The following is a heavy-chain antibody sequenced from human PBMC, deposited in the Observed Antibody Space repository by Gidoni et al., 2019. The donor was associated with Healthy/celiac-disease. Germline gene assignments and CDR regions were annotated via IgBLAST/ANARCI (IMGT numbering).Heavy chain of an antibody. CDR1: GFTFSSYA. CDR2: ISGSGGST. CDR3: AKGVVAATPKYYSDY. Sequence: EVQLLESGGGLVQPGGSLRLSCAASGFTFSSYAMSWVRQAPRKGLEWVSAISGSGGSTYYADSVKGRFTISRDNSKNTLYLQMSRLRAEDTDVYYCAKGVVAATPKYYSDYWGQGTLVTVSS. J-gene: IGHJ4*02. D-gene: IGHD2-15*01. V-gene: IGHV3-23*01.